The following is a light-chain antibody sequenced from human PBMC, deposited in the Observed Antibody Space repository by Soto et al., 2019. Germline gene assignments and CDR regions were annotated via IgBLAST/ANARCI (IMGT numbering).Light chain of an antibody. CDR2: SAS. CDR3: KKYNQWLKWT. Sequence: IVMTHSPSTLSLSPGQRSTLSCRASQSVSSKLAWYQQRPGQAPRLLIYSASTRATGIPARFSGSGSGTELTVNISSMQYEDFEVYYCKKYNQWLKWTFGQGNKVDIK. J-gene: IGKJ1*01. CDR1: QSVSSK. V-gene: IGKV3-15*01.